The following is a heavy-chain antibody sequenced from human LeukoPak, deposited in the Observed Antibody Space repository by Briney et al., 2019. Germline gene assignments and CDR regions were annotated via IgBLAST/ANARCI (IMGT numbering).Heavy chain of an antibody. J-gene: IGHJ3*02. CDR2: IWYDGSNK. CDR1: GFTFSSYG. D-gene: IGHD4-11*01. CDR3: ATVTRSWQAFDI. V-gene: IGHV3-33*01. Sequence: PGRSLRLSCAASGFTFSSYGMHWVRQAPGKGLEWVAVIWYDGSNKYYADSVKGRFTISRDNSKNTLYLQMNSLRAEDTAVYYCATVTRSWQAFDIWGQGTMVTVSS.